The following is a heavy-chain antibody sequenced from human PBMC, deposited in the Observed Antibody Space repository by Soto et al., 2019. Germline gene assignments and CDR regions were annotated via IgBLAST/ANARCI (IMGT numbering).Heavy chain of an antibody. V-gene: IGHV4-34*01. D-gene: IGHD1-26*01. J-gene: IGHJ5*02. CDR2: INHSGST. CDR1: GGSFSGYY. Sequence: QVQLQQWGAGLLKPSETLSLTCAVYGGSFSGYYWSWIRQPPGKGLEWIGEINHSGSTNYNPSLKSRVTISVDTSNNQFSPKLSSVTAADTAVYYCARGQGRWLHNWFDPWGQGTLVTVSS. CDR3: ARGQGRWLHNWFDP.